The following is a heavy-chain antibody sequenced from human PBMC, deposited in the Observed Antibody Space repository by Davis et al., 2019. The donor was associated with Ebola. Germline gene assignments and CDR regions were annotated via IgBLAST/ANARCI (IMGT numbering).Heavy chain of an antibody. D-gene: IGHD2/OR15-2a*01. CDR3: AKDNRNIWSEV. CDR2: IGGRDDST. Sequence: GGSLRLSCEASGFTFSSHAMTWVRQIPGRGLEWVAAIGGRDDSTFYAGSLKGRVAISRDNSKNTLYLQMNGLRVEDTAIYYCAKDNRNIWSEVWGQGTMVTVSS. V-gene: IGHV3-23*01. CDR1: GFTFSSHA. J-gene: IGHJ3*01.